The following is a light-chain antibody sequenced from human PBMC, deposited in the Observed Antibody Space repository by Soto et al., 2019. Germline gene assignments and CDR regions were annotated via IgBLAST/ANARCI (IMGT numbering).Light chain of an antibody. CDR2: RNN. V-gene: IGLV1-47*01. J-gene: IGLJ3*02. CDR1: SSNIGSNY. Sequence: QSVLTQPPSASGTPGQRVTISCSGSSSNIGSNYVYWYQQLPGTAPKLLIYRNNQRPSGVPDRFSGSKSGTSASLAISGLLSEDEAAYYCAAWDDSLSGWVFGGGTKLTVL. CDR3: AAWDDSLSGWV.